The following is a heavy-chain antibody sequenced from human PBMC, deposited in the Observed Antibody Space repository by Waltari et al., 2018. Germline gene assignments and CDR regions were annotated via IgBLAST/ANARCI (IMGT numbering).Heavy chain of an antibody. Sequence: QVQLQQWGAGLLKPSETLSLTCAVYGGSFSGYYWSWIRQPPGKGLEWIGEINHSGSTNYNPSRKSRVTIAVDTSKNQFSLKLSSVTAADTAVYYCARSAVTTTRYWFDPWGQGTLVTVSS. D-gene: IGHD4-17*01. CDR1: GGSFSGYY. V-gene: IGHV4-34*01. CDR2: INHSGST. J-gene: IGHJ5*02. CDR3: ARSAVTTTRYWFDP.